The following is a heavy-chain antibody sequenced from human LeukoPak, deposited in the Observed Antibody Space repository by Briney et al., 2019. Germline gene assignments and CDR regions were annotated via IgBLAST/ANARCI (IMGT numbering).Heavy chain of an antibody. D-gene: IGHD1-26*01. J-gene: IGHJ4*02. Sequence: SLKVSCKASGGTFSSYAISWVRQAPGQGLEWMGGIIPIFGTANYAQKFQGRVTITTDESTSTAYMELSSLRSEDTAVYYCARDHLSGSYYNFFDYWGQGTLVTVSS. CDR1: GGTFSSYA. CDR3: ARDHLSGSYYNFFDY. V-gene: IGHV1-69*05. CDR2: IIPIFGTA.